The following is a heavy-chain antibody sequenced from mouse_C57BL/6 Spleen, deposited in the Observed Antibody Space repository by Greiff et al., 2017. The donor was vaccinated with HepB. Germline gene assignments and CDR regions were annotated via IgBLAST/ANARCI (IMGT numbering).Heavy chain of an antibody. Sequence: EVKLQESGPELVKPGASVKMSCKASGYTFTDYNMHWVKQSHGKSLEWIGYINPNNGGTSYNQKFKGKATLTVNKSSSTAYMELRSLTSEDSAVYYCARDYYGSSYGYYAMDYWGQGTSVTVSS. J-gene: IGHJ4*01. D-gene: IGHD1-1*01. CDR3: ARDYYGSSYGYYAMDY. V-gene: IGHV1-22*01. CDR1: GYTFTDYN. CDR2: INPNNGGT.